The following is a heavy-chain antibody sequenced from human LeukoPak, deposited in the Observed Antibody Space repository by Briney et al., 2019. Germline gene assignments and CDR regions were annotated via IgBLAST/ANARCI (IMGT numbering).Heavy chain of an antibody. V-gene: IGHV3-23*01. D-gene: IGHD6-13*01. Sequence: GGSLRLSCAASGFTFSSHAMSWVRQAPGKGLEWVSTISGSGGSTYYADSVKGRFTISRDNSKNTLYLQMNSLRAEDTAVYYCAKDIPDIAAAGKIYWGQGTLVTVSS. CDR1: GFTFSSHA. CDR2: ISGSGGST. CDR3: AKDIPDIAAAGKIY. J-gene: IGHJ4*02.